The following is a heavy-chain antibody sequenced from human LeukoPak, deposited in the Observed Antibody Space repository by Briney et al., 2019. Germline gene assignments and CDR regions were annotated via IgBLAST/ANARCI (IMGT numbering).Heavy chain of an antibody. J-gene: IGHJ6*03. CDR3: ARPPWLRSVRGFYYYVGV. D-gene: IGHD5-12*01. V-gene: IGHV3-13*01. Sequence: GGSLRLSCAASGFSISGYDMHWVRQATGKGLEWVSAIGIADDTYYPGSVKGRFTISREDAKNSIYLQIHNAGVEDTAVYYCARPPWLRSVRGFYYYVGVWGKGTTVTVSS. CDR1: GFSISGYD. CDR2: IGIADDT.